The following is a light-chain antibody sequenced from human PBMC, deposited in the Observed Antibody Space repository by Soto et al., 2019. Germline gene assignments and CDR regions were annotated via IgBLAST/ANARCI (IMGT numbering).Light chain of an antibody. CDR1: QSVSSSY. V-gene: IGKV3-20*01. J-gene: IGKJ3*01. CDR3: QQYGSTPAT. CDR2: GAS. Sequence: EIVLTQSPGTLSLSPGERATLSCRASQSVSSSYLAWYQQKPGQAPRLLIYGASSRATGIPDRFSGSGSGTEFTLTISRLEPEDFAVYYYQQYGSTPATFGPGTKVDIK.